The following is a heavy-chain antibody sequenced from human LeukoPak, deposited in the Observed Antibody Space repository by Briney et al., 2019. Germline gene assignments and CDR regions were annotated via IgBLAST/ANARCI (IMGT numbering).Heavy chain of an antibody. J-gene: IGHJ5*02. V-gene: IGHV3-30-3*01. Sequence: PGRSLRLSCATTGFTFSSYAMRWVRQAPGKGLEWVAVISYDGSNKYYADSVKGRFTISRDNSKNTLYVQMNSLRGEDTAVYYCARDPRWLGAGTAGSCFDPWGQGTLVTVSS. CDR2: ISYDGSNK. D-gene: IGHD6-13*01. CDR3: ARDPRWLGAGTAGSCFDP. CDR1: GFTFSSYA.